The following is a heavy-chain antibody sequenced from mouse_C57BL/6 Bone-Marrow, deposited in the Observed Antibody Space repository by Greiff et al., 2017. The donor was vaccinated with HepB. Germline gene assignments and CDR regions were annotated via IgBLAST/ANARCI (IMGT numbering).Heavy chain of an antibody. CDR2: ISSGGSYT. Sequence: EVKVVESGGDLVKPGGSLKLSCAASGFTFSSYGMSWVRQTPDKRLEWVATISSGGSYTYYPDSVKGRFTISRDNAKNTLYLQMSSLKSEDTAMYYCARQYYGLWYFDVWGTGTTVTVSS. CDR1: GFTFSSYG. D-gene: IGHD1-1*01. V-gene: IGHV5-6*01. J-gene: IGHJ1*03. CDR3: ARQYYGLWYFDV.